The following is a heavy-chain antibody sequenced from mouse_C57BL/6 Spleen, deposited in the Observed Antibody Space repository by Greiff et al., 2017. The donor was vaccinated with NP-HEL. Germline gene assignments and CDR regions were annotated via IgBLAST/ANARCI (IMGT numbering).Heavy chain of an antibody. CDR3: ARPITTVVATDWYFDV. CDR2: FYPGSGSI. J-gene: IGHJ1*03. V-gene: IGHV1-62-2*01. Sequence: LVESGAELVKPGASVKLSCKASGYTFTEYTIHWVKQRSGQGLEWIGWFYPGSGSIKYNEKFKDKATLTADKSSSTVYMELSRLTSEDSAVYFCARPITTVVATDWYFDVWGTGTTVTVSS. D-gene: IGHD1-1*01. CDR1: GYTFTEYT.